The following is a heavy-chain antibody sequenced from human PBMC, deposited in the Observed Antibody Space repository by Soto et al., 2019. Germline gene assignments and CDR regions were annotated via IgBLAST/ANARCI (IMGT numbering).Heavy chain of an antibody. V-gene: IGHV3-64D*08. CDR3: VKGLALGGNVFDI. D-gene: IGHD6-25*01. J-gene: IGHJ3*02. Sequence: QPGGSLRLSCSAPGFTFSSYAMHWVRQSPGKGLEYVSAISSNGGSTYYADSVKGRFTISRDNSKNTLYLQMSSLRAEDTAVYYCVKGLALGGNVFDIWGPGTMVNVSS. CDR1: GFTFSSYA. CDR2: ISSNGGST.